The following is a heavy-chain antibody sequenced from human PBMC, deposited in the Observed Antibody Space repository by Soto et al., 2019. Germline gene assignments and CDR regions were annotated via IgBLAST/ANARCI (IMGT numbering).Heavy chain of an antibody. CDR3: ASESSSPNYYYYGMDV. CDR2: IIPLLNTP. CDR1: GGTFSSYV. Sequence: QVQLVQSGAEVKKPGSSVKFSCRVSGGTFSSYVVSWVRQAPGQVLEWMGVIIPLLNTPNYVHKLQCRVTITADASATTVYMELSSLRSEDTAVYYCASESSSPNYYYYGMDVWGQGTTVTVSS. V-gene: IGHV1-69*01. J-gene: IGHJ6*02. D-gene: IGHD6-6*01.